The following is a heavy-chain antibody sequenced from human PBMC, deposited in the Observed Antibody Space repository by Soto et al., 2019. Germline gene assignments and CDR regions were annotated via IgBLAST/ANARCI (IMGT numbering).Heavy chain of an antibody. CDR3: ASQYGDYSFDY. J-gene: IGHJ4*02. Sequence: PAGSLRLSCAASGFTFSSYGMHGVRQAPGKGLEGGAGISYDGSNKYYADSVKGRFTISRDNSKNTLYLQMNSLRAEDTAGYYCASQYGDYSFDYWGQGTLGTVSS. V-gene: IGHV3-30*03. CDR1: GFTFSSYG. D-gene: IGHD4-17*01. CDR2: ISYDGSNK.